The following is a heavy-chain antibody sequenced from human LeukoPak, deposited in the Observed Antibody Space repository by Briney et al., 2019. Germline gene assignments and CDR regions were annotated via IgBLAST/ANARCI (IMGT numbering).Heavy chain of an antibody. Sequence: AGTLSLSCAASGFTFSDYYMSWIRQAPGNGREWVSYISSGGSTIYYADSVKSRFAISRDNAKNSLYLQMNSLRAEDTAVYYCARARITMIVAVWGQGTLVTVSS. V-gene: IGHV3-11*01. J-gene: IGHJ4*02. CDR2: ISSGGSTI. D-gene: IGHD3-22*01. CDR3: ARARITMIVAV. CDR1: GFTFSDYY.